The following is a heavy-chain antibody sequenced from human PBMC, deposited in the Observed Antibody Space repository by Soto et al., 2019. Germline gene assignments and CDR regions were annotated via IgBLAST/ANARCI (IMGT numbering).Heavy chain of an antibody. CDR1: GYTFTGYY. Sequence: GASVKVSCKASGYTFTGYYMHWVRQAPGQGLEWMGWINPNSGGTNYAQKFQGRVTMTRDTSISTAYMELSRLRSDDTAVYYCAREYSNYPYYYYGMDVWGQGTTVTVSS. CDR3: AREYSNYPYYYYGMDV. D-gene: IGHD4-4*01. J-gene: IGHJ6*02. CDR2: INPNSGGT. V-gene: IGHV1-2*02.